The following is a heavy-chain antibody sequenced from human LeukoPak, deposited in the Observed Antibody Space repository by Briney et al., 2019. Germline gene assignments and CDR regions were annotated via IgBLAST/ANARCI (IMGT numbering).Heavy chain of an antibody. V-gene: IGHV3-48*03. J-gene: IGHJ6*04. Sequence: PGGSLRRSCAASGVTFSSYEKNWVRQAPGKGLEWVSYISSSGSTIYYADSVKGRFTISRDNAKNSLYLQMNSLRAEDTAVYYCAELGITMIGGVWGKGTTVTISS. CDR2: ISSSGSTI. D-gene: IGHD3-10*02. CDR1: GVTFSSYE. CDR3: AELGITMIGGV.